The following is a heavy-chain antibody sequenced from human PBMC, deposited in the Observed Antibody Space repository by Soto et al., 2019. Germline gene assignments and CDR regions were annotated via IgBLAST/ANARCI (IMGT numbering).Heavy chain of an antibody. CDR2: VKREIDGATT. Sequence: GRSLRLSCAPSESTLSNVWMSWVRQPPGKGLEWVGRVKREIDGATTDYAAPVKGRFRISRDDSKNTVYPQMNSLRTEDTAVYYCTTDPIRDYWGLGTLVTVSS. CDR3: TTDPIRDY. D-gene: IGHD2-21*01. J-gene: IGHJ4*02. V-gene: IGHV3-15*01. CDR1: ESTLSNVW.